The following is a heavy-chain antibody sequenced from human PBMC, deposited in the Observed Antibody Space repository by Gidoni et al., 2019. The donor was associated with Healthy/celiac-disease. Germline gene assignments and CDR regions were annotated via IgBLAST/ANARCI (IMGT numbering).Heavy chain of an antibody. CDR2: IWYDGSDK. V-gene: IGHV3-33*01. D-gene: IGHD3-10*01. CDR1: GFTFSSYG. Sequence: QVQLVESGGGVFQPGRSLRLSCAASGFTFSSYGLHWVRQAPGKGLEWVAVIWYDGSDKYYADSVKGRFTISRDNSKNTLYLQMNSLRAEDTAVYYCARDHYYGSGSYYPHYYYYGMDVWGQGTTVTVSS. CDR3: ARDHYYGSGSYYPHYYYYGMDV. J-gene: IGHJ6*02.